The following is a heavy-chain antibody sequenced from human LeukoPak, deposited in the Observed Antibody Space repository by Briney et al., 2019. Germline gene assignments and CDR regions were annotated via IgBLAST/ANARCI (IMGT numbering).Heavy chain of an antibody. J-gene: IGHJ4*02. CDR1: GLTVSKNY. V-gene: IGHV3-66*02. D-gene: IGHD4-23*01. CDR3: ANYYGGNSGLY. Sequence: GGSLRLSCAASGLTVSKNYMSWVRQAPGKGLESVSVIYSGGSTYYADSVKGRFTISRDNSKNTLYLQMNSLRAEDTAVYYCANYYGGNSGLYWGQGTLVTVSS. CDR2: IYSGGST.